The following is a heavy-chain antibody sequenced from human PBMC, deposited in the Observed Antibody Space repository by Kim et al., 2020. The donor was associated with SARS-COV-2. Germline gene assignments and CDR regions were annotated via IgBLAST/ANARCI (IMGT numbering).Heavy chain of an antibody. CDR2: IYSGGST. J-gene: IGHJ4*02. Sequence: GGSLRLSCAASGFTVSSNYMSWVRQAPGKGLEWVSVIYSGGSTYYADSVRGRFTISRDDSKNTLYLQMNTLRAEDTAVYYCARSTTVTRLFDYWGQGTLV. D-gene: IGHD4-17*01. CDR3: ARSTTVTRLFDY. CDR1: GFTVSSNY. V-gene: IGHV3-53*01.